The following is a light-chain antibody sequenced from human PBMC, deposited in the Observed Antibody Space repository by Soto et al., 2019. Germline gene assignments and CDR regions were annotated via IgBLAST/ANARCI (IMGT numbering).Light chain of an antibody. J-gene: IGKJ5*01. CDR1: QSFSSTY. Sequence: IVMTQSPDTLSLSPGERATLSCRSSQSFSSTYLAWYQQKPGQAPRLLIYGASSRATGIPDRFSGSGSGTDFTLTISRLEPEDFAVYYCQQYGSSPITFGQGTRLEIK. V-gene: IGKV3-20*01. CDR3: QQYGSSPIT. CDR2: GAS.